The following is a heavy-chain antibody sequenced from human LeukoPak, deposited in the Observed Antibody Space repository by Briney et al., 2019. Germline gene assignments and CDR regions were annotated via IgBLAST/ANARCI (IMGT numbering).Heavy chain of an antibody. CDR1: GYTFTSYG. CDR2: ISAYNGNT. J-gene: IGHJ4*02. V-gene: IGHV1-18*04. D-gene: IGHD4-17*01. CDR3: ARSRGMTTVTRFDY. Sequence: GASVKVSCKASGYTFTSYGISWVRQAPGQGLERMGWISAYNGNTNYAQKLQGRVTMTTDTSTSTAYMELRSLRSDDTAVYYCARSRGMTTVTRFDYWGQGTLVTVSS.